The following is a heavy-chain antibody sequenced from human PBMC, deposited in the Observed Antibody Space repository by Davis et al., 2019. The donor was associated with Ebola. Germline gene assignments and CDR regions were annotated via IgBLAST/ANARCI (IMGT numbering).Heavy chain of an antibody. V-gene: IGHV1-3*01. CDR2: INAGNGNT. J-gene: IGHJ5*02. Sequence: ASVKVSCKASGGTFSSYAISWVRQAPGQRLEWMGWINAGNGNTKYSQKFQGRVTITRDTSASTAYMELSSLRSEDTAVYYCARSPFAPHSSPNWFDPWGQGTLVTVSS. CDR3: ARSPFAPHSSPNWFDP. CDR1: GGTFSSYA. D-gene: IGHD6-13*01.